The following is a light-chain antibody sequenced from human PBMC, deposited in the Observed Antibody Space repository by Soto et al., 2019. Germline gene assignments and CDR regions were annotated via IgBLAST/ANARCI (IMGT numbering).Light chain of an antibody. V-gene: IGKV3-11*01. CDR2: QTS. CDR3: HQRQSWPRT. Sequence: EIVFTQSPSTLSSFTGDRVTLSCRASQYINTRLAWYQHRPGQAPRLLIYQTSLRAAGIPARFSASGSGTDFTLTISDVQPEDFALYYCHQRQSWPRTFGQGTKVDI. CDR1: QYINTR. J-gene: IGKJ1*01.